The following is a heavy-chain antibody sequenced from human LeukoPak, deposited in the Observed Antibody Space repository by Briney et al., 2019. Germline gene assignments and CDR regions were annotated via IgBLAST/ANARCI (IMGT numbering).Heavy chain of an antibody. CDR2: IKQDGSEK. V-gene: IGHV3-7*01. CDR1: GFTFNTYS. CDR3: ARDGASSHTY. Sequence: GGSLRLSCAASGFTFNTYSMNWARQAPGKGLEWVANIKQDGSEKYYVDSVKGRFTISRDNAKNSLYLQMNSLRAEDTAVYYCARDGASSHTYWGQGTLVTVSS. J-gene: IGHJ4*02.